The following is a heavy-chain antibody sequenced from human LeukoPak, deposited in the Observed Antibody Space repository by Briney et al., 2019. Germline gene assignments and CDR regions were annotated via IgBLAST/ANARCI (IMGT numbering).Heavy chain of an antibody. CDR3: ARGRDFWTNYFGSDP. D-gene: IGHD3/OR15-3a*01. J-gene: IGHJ5*02. V-gene: IGHV4-59*11. CDR1: HGSMVDHY. Sequence: PSETLSLTCNVSHGSMVDHYWSWIRQSPGKGLEWLGYISYSGSTKYNPSLRGRGTMSLDRSKNQFSLNLGSVTAADTAVYYCARGRDFWTNYFGSDPWGQGSLVTVSS. CDR2: ISYSGST.